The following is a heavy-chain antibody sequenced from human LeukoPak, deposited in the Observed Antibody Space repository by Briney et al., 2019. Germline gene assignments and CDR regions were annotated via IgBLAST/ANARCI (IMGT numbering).Heavy chain of an antibody. D-gene: IGHD3-10*01. CDR3: ARHYNDGAKGN. Sequence: GASLKISCKGSGYSFTSSWICWVRQMPGKGLEWMGRIDPSDSSTNYSPSFQGHVTISADKSISTAYLQSSSLKASDTAMYYCARHYNDGAKGNWGQGTLVTVSS. CDR2: IDPSDSST. CDR1: GYSFTSSW. J-gene: IGHJ4*02. V-gene: IGHV5-10-1*01.